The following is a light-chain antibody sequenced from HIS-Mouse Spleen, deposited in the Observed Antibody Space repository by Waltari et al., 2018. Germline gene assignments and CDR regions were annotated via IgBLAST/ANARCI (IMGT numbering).Light chain of an antibody. J-gene: IGLJ2*01. CDR3: YSTDSSGNHMV. V-gene: IGLV3-10*01. Sequence: SYELTQPPSVSVSPGQTARITCSGDALPKKYAYWYQQKSGQAPVLVLYEDSKRPPGIPERVSCSSSGTMATLTISGAQVEDEADYYCYSTDSSGNHMVFGGGTKLTVL. CDR2: EDS. CDR1: ALPKKY.